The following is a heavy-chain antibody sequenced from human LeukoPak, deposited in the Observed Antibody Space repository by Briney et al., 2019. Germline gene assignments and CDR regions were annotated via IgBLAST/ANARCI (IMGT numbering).Heavy chain of an antibody. V-gene: IGHV3-7*03. CDR3: ATGYRYGPHYFDC. Sequence: GGSLRLSCAASGFTFSSYWMSWVRQAPGEGLEWVARVKKDGSEKYYVDSVKGRFTISRDNTKNSLYLQMNSLSAEDTAVYYCATGYRYGPHYFDCWGQGTLVTVSS. CDR1: GFTFSSYW. CDR2: VKKDGSEK. J-gene: IGHJ4*02. D-gene: IGHD5-18*01.